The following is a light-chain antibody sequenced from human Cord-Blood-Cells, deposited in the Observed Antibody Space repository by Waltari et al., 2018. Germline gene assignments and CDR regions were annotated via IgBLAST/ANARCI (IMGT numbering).Light chain of an antibody. CDR1: QRVSSSY. Sequence: IVLTPSPGTLSLSTGERATFSCRASQRVSSSYLAWYQQKPGQAPRLLIYGASSRATGIPDRFSGSGSGTDFTLTISRLEPEDFAVYYCQQYGSSPLTFGGGTKVEIK. CDR3: QQYGSSPLT. V-gene: IGKV3-20*01. J-gene: IGKJ4*01. CDR2: GAS.